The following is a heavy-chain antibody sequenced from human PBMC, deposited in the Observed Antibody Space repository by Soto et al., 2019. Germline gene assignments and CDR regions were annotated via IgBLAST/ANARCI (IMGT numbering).Heavy chain of an antibody. CDR3: VRTGDYDAFDI. D-gene: IGHD4-17*01. J-gene: IGHJ3*02. CDR1: GGSISTYY. CDR2: IYYSGST. Sequence: PSETLSLTCTVSGGSISTYYWSWLRQPPGKGLEWIGYIYYSGSTNYSPSLKSRVTISVDTSKNQFSLKLSSVIAADTAVYYCVRTGDYDAFDIWGQGTMATVS. V-gene: IGHV4-59*01.